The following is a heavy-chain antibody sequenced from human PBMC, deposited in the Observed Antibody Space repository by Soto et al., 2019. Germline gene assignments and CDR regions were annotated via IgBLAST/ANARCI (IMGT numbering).Heavy chain of an antibody. CDR2: INHSGST. D-gene: IGHD3-22*01. CDR3: ARGRYYNSSGYYYMDAFDI. CDR1: GGSFSGCD. V-gene: IGHV4-34*01. J-gene: IGHJ3*02. Sequence: SETLSLTCAVYGGSFSGCDWSWIRQPPGKGLEWIGEINHSGSTNYNPSLKSRVTISVDTSKNQFSLKLSSVTAADTAVYYCARGRYYNSSGYYYMDAFDIWGQGTMVTV.